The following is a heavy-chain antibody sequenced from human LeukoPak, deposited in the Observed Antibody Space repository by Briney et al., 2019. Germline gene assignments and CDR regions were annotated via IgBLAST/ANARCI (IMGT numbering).Heavy chain of an antibody. CDR2: INNDGSAT. D-gene: IGHD3/OR15-3a*01. Sequence: GGSLRLSCAASGFTLSSYWMYWVRQAPGKGLEYASRINNDGSATTYADSVKGRFTVSRDNAKSTVYLQMNSLRPEDTAMFYCARGGLDHAFDLWGQGTMVSVSS. V-gene: IGHV3-74*01. CDR3: ARGGLDHAFDL. J-gene: IGHJ3*01. CDR1: GFTLSSYW.